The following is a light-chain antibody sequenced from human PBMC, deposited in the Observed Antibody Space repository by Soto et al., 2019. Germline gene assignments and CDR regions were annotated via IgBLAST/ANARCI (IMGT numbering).Light chain of an antibody. CDR2: EVS. Sequence: QSALTQPASVSGSPGQSITISCTGTSSDVGGYNYVSRYQQHPGKAPKLMIYEVSNRPSGVSNRFSGSKSGNTASLTISGLQAEDEADYYCSSYTSSSTLYVFGTGTKV. V-gene: IGLV2-14*01. CDR1: SSDVGGYNY. J-gene: IGLJ1*01. CDR3: SSYTSSSTLYV.